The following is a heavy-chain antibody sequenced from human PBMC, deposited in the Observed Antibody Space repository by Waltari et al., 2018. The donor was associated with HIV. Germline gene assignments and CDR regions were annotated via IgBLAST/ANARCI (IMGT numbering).Heavy chain of an antibody. J-gene: IGHJ6*02. CDR2: INHSGST. V-gene: IGHV4-34*01. D-gene: IGHD5-12*01. CDR1: GGSFSGYY. Sequence: QVQLQQWGAGLLKPSETLSLTCAAYGGSFSGYYWSWTRQPPGEGLEWIGEINHSGSTNYNPSLKSRVTRSVDPSKNQFSLKLSSVTAADPAVYYCARGPGPIVATMGYYYGMDVWCQGTTVTVSS. CDR3: ARGPGPIVATMGYYYGMDV.